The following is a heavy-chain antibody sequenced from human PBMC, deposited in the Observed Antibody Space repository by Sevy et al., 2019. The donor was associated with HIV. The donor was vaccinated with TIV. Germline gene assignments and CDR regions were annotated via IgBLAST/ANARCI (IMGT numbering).Heavy chain of an antibody. V-gene: IGHV1-18*01. J-gene: IGHJ4*02. CDR3: ARDLGGYGGNSIDY. D-gene: IGHD2-21*02. CDR1: GYTLSSYG. CDR2: INTYNGNT. Sequence: ASVKVSCKASGYTLSSYGISWVRQAPGQGLEWMGWINTYNGNTKYAQKLQGRITMTTDTSTSTAYMELRSLRFDDTAVYYCARDLGGYGGNSIDYWGQGTLVTVSS.